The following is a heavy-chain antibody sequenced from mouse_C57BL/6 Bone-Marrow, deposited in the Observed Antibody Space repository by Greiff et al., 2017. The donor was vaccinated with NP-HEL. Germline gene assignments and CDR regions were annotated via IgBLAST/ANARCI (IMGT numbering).Heavy chain of an antibody. V-gene: IGHV1-69*01. J-gene: IGHJ1*03. Sequence: QVQLQQPGAELVMPGASVKLSCKASGYTFTSYWMHWVKQRPGQGLEWIGEIDPSDSYTNSHPKFKGKSTLTVDKSSSTAYMQLSSLTSEDSSVDYCARDAFTTVVRYFDDWGKGTTVTVSS. CDR1: GYTFTSYW. D-gene: IGHD1-1*01. CDR2: IDPSDSYT. CDR3: ARDAFTTVVRYFDD.